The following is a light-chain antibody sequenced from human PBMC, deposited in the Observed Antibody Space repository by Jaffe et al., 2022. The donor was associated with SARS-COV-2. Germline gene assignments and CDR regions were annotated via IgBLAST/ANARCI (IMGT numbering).Light chain of an antibody. CDR3: QQYYTYWT. CDR2: AAS. Sequence: DIQMTQSPSTLSASVGDTVTITCRASEGISYSLAWYQQKPGKAPRLLIYAASNLQTGVPSRFSGSRSGTEFNLTIISLQPDDFGTYWCQQYYTYWTFGQGTKVEIK. CDR1: EGISYS. V-gene: IGKV1-5*03. J-gene: IGKJ1*01.